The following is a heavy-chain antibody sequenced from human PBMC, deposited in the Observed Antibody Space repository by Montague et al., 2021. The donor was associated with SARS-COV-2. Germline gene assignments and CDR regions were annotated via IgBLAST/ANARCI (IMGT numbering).Heavy chain of an antibody. D-gene: IGHD3-9*01. V-gene: IGHV4-59*08. CDR1: CDSISNYY. J-gene: IGHJ4*02. Sequence: SETLSLTCTVSCDSISNYYWSWIRLPPGKGLEWLGYIYYSWSTNYNPSLKSRVTISVDTSKNQFSLRLSSVTAADTAVYYCARLPYILPGYAYFDFWGQGSLVIVSS. CDR2: IYYSWST. CDR3: ARLPYILPGYAYFDF.